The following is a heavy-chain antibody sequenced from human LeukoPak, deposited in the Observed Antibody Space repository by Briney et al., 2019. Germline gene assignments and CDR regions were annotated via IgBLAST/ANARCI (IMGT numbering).Heavy chain of an antibody. CDR1: GYTFTDYY. D-gene: IGHD1/OR15-1a*01. Sequence: ASVKVSCKASGYTFTDYYMHWVRQAPGQGLDSVGWINPTRGATNYAQKFQGRVTMTRDTSNNTSYMELSNLRSDDTAVYYCAREFRTTTWSFDAFDLWGQGTMVTVSS. J-gene: IGHJ3*01. CDR2: INPTRGAT. V-gene: IGHV1-2*02. CDR3: AREFRTTTWSFDAFDL.